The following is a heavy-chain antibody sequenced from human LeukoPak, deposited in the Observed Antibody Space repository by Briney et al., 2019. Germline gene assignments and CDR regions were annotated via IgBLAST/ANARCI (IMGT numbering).Heavy chain of an antibody. J-gene: IGHJ6*04. V-gene: IGHV1-69*01. CDR2: ITPIFGTA. D-gene: IGHD5-12*01. CDR1: GGTFSSYA. CDR3: ASGGYSGYDFYYYYYGMDV. Sequence: SVKVSCKASGGTFSSYAISWVRQAPGQGLEWMGGITPIFGTANYAQKFQGRVTITADESTSTAYMELSSLRSEDTAVYYCASGGYSGYDFYYYYYGMDVWGKGTTVTVSS.